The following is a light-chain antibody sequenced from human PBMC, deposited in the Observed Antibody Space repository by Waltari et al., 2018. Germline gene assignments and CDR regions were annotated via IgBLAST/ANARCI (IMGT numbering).Light chain of an antibody. Sequence: QSALTQPRSVSGSPGQSVTIPCTGSSSDVGGYDYVSWYQHHPGRAPKFMISDVSKRPSGVPDRFSGSKSGNTASLTISGLQAEDEADYYCSSYADTYTLVFGGGTKLTVL. CDR1: SSDVGGYDY. V-gene: IGLV2-11*01. CDR2: DVS. J-gene: IGLJ3*02. CDR3: SSYADTYTLV.